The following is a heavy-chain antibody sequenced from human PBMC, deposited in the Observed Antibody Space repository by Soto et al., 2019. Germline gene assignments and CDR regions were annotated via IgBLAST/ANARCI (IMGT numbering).Heavy chain of an antibody. CDR3: AKDSRDIVATTYYFDY. CDR2: ISGSGGSA. CDR1: GFTFSSYA. J-gene: IGHJ4*02. V-gene: IGHV3-23*01. D-gene: IGHD5-12*01. Sequence: GGSLRLSCAASGFTFSSYAMSWVRQAPGKGLEWVSAISGSGGSAYYADSVKGRFTISRDNSKNTLYLQMNSLRAEDTAVYYCAKDSRDIVATTYYFDYWGQGTLVTVSS.